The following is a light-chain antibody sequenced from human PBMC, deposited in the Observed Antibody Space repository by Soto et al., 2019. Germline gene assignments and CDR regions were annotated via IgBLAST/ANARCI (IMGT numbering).Light chain of an antibody. CDR3: QQRRIWLMYT. Sequence: EIVLTQSPATLSLSPGERATLSCRAIQSVSSYLAWYQQKPGQAPRLLLYDESNRATGIPDRFSGSGSGTDCTITISSLEPDDFAVYYCQQRRIWLMYTLRKGTKLEIK. CDR1: QSVSSY. J-gene: IGKJ2*01. CDR2: DES. V-gene: IGKV3-11*01.